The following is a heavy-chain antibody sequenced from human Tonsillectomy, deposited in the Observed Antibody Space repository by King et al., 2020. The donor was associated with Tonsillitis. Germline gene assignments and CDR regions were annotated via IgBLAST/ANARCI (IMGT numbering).Heavy chain of an antibody. Sequence: VQLVESGGGLVQPGGSLRLPCAASGFTFSNYVMSWVRRATGKGLEWVSLIYSGGDATDYADSVKGRFTISRDNSENTLYLQMNSLRAEDTAVYYCTEVGGGGYYYPDYGGQGTLVTVSS. D-gene: IGHD3-3*01. CDR2: IYSGGDAT. J-gene: IGHJ4*02. V-gene: IGHV3-23*03. CDR3: TEVGGGGYYYPDY. CDR1: GFTFSNYV.